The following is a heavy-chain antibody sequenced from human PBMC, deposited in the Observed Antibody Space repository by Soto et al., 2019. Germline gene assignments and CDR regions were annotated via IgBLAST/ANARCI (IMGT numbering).Heavy chain of an antibody. V-gene: IGHV5-51*01. Sequence: RGESLKISCTGSGYAFTSYWIAWVRQMPGKGLEWMGIIYPGYSDTRYSPSFQDQVTISADKSITTAYLQWSSLKASDTAMYYCARGYCTTTICDPWFDPWGQGTLVTVSS. D-gene: IGHD2-2*01. CDR1: GYAFTSYW. CDR3: ARGYCTTTICDPWFDP. J-gene: IGHJ5*02. CDR2: IYPGYSDT.